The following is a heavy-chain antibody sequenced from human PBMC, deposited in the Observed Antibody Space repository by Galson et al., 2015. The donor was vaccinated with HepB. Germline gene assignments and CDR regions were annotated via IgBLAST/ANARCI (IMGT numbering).Heavy chain of an antibody. CDR2: IKSKTDGGTT. J-gene: IGHJ4*02. D-gene: IGHD3-10*01. CDR1: GFTFSNAW. V-gene: IGHV3-15*01. Sequence: SLRLSCAASGFTFSNAWMSWVRQAPGKGLKWVGRIKSKTDGGTTDYAAPVKGRFTISRDDSKNTLYLQMNSLKTEDTAVYYCTTDLVLWFGEPVGYWGQGTLVTVSS. CDR3: TTDLVLWFGEPVGY.